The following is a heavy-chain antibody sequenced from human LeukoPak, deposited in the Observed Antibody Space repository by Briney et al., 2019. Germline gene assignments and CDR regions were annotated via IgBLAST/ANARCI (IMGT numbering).Heavy chain of an antibody. J-gene: IGHJ6*02. Sequence: SWVRQPPGKGLEWIGYIYYSGSTYYNPSLKSRVTISVDTSKNQFSLKLSSVTAADTAVYYCARGGILTGIWRDYYYGMDVWGQGTTVTVSS. D-gene: IGHD3-9*01. CDR3: ARGGILTGIWRDYYYGMDV. CDR2: IYYSGST. V-gene: IGHV4-30-4*08.